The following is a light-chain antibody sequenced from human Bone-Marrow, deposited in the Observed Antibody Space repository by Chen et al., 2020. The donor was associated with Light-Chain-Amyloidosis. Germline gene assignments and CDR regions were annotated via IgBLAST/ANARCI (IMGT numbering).Light chain of an antibody. CDR3: QSADSSGTYEVI. CDR2: RDT. V-gene: IGLV3-25*03. Sequence: SYALTKPPSVSVSPGQTLRITCSGDDLPTKYAHWYQQKPGQAPVLVIHRDTERPSGISERFSGSSSGTTATLTISGVQAEDEADYHCQSADSSGTYEVIFGGGTKLTVL. J-gene: IGLJ2*01. CDR1: DLPTKY.